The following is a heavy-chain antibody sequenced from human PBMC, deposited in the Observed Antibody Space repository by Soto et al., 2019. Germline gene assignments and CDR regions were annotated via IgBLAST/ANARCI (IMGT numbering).Heavy chain of an antibody. CDR3: ARLEKWYYNYYGLDV. CDR1: GYSFTTYW. CDR2: IDPADSST. Sequence: GESLTISCQGSGYSFTTYWISWVRQMPGKGLEWMGKIDPADSSTNYSPSFQGHITISVDRSINTAHLQFSSLKAADTAVYYCARLEKWYYNYYGLDVWGQGTMVTVSS. J-gene: IGHJ6*02. D-gene: IGHD1-26*01. V-gene: IGHV5-10-1*01.